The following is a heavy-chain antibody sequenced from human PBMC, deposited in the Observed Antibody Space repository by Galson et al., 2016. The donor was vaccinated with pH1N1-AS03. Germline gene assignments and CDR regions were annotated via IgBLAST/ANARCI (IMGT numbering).Heavy chain of an antibody. D-gene: IGHD2-8*02. J-gene: IGHJ4*02. CDR1: GFTFRTFG. CDR2: IWNDGSLK. Sequence: SLRLSCAASGFTFRTFGMHWVRQAPGKGLEWVAVIWNDGSLKKYGDSVKGRFIISRDNSNNTVSLEMSSLRAGDTAVYYCVTGNQNYFDYWGQGTLVTVSS. CDR3: VTGNQNYFDY. V-gene: IGHV3-33*01.